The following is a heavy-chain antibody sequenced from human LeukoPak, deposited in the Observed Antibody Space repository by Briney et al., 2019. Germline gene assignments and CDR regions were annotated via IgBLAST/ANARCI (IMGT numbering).Heavy chain of an antibody. V-gene: IGHV1-46*01. CDR3: ARDYGDYVGVDY. Sequence: ASVKVSCKAAGYTFTSYYMHWVRQAPGQGLGWMGIINPSGGSTSYAQKFQGRVTMTRDTSTSTVYMELSSLRSEDTAVYYCARDYGDYVGVDYWGQGTLVTVSS. J-gene: IGHJ4*02. CDR2: INPSGGST. CDR1: GYTFTSYY. D-gene: IGHD4-17*01.